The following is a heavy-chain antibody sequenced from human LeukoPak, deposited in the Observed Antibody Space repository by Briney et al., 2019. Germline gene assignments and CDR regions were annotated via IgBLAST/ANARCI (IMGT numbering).Heavy chain of an antibody. CDR2: INPRGGST. V-gene: IGHV1-46*01. J-gene: IGHJ4*02. CDR3: ARDLRYYDTYDY. Sequence: GASVKVSCKTSGYTFSDYYIHWIRQAPGQGLEWMGIINPRGGSTSYAQKFQGRLTVTRDMSTSTLYMELSSLRSEDTAVYYCARDLRYYDTYDYWGQGTLVTVSS. CDR1: GYTFSDYY. D-gene: IGHD3-22*01.